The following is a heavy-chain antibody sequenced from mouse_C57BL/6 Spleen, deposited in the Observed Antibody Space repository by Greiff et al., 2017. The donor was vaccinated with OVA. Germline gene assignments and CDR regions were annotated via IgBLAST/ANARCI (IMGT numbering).Heavy chain of an antibody. J-gene: IGHJ2*01. CDR3: ARGGPNWVNVDY. CDR2: IDPSDSYT. V-gene: IGHV1-69*01. CDR1: GYTFTSYW. D-gene: IGHD4-1*01. Sequence: QVQLQQPGAELVMPGASVKLSCKASGYTFTSYWMHWVKQRPGQGLEWIGEIDPSDSYTNYNQKFKGKSTLTVDKSSSTAYMQLSSLTSEDSAVYYCARGGPNWVNVDYWGQGTTLTVSS.